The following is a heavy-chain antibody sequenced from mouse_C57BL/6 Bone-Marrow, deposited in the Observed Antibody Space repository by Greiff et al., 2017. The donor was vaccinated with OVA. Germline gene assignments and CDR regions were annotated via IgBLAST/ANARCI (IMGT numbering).Heavy chain of an antibody. D-gene: IGHD1-1*01. V-gene: IGHV1-82*01. CDR2: IYPGDGDT. Sequence: VQLQQSGPELVKPGASVKISCKASGYAFSSSWMNWVKQRPGKGLEWIGRIYPGDGDTNYNGKFKGKATLTADKSSSTAYMQLSSLTSEDSAVYVGDPLDYYGSSYGYVEGWGTGTTVTVSS. CDR1: GYAFSSSW. CDR3: DPLDYYGSSYGYVEG. J-gene: IGHJ1*03.